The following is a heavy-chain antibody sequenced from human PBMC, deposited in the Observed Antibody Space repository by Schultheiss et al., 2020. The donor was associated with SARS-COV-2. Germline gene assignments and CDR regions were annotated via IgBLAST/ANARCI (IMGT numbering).Heavy chain of an antibody. CDR1: GGSISSGGYS. D-gene: IGHD5-12*01. V-gene: IGHV4-61*08. Sequence: SETLSLTCAVSGGSISSGGYSWSWIRQPPGKGLEWIGYIYYSGSTNYNPSLKSRVTISVDTSKNQFSLKLSSVTAADTAVYYCARTLIVATITWFDPWGQGTLVTVSS. J-gene: IGHJ5*02. CDR3: ARTLIVATITWFDP. CDR2: IYYSGST.